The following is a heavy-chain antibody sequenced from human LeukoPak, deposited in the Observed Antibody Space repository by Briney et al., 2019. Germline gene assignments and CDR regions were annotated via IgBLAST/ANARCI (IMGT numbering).Heavy chain of an antibody. CDR1: AFTVSSNY. V-gene: IGHV3-66*01. D-gene: IGHD4-17*01. CDR2: IYGGGST. Sequence: GGSLRLSCAVSAFTVSSNYVSWVRQAPGKGLEWVSVIYGGGSTNYADSVKGRFTISRDNSKNTLYLQMNSLRAEDTAVYYCASKTTVTDLYYYYGMDVWGQGTTVTVSS. J-gene: IGHJ6*02. CDR3: ASKTTVTDLYYYYGMDV.